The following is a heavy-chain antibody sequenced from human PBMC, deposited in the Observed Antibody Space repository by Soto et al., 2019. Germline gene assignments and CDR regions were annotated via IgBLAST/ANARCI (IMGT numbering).Heavy chain of an antibody. V-gene: IGHV5-51*01. Sequence: GESLKISCKGSGYSFTSYWIGWVRQMPGKGLEWMGIIYPGDSDTRYSPSFQGQVTISADKSISTAYLQWSSLKASDTAMYYCARHLKAAAGTEPGVYYYYMDVWGKGTTVTVSS. CDR3: ARHLKAAAGTEPGVYYYYMDV. J-gene: IGHJ6*03. CDR1: GYSFTSYW. D-gene: IGHD6-13*01. CDR2: IYPGDSDT.